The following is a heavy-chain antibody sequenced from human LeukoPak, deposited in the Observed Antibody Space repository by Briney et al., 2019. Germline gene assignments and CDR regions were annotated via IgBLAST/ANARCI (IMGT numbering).Heavy chain of an antibody. V-gene: IGHV4-4*07. D-gene: IGHD3-10*01. CDR2: IYTSGST. CDR1: GGSISSYY. J-gene: IGHJ6*03. CDR3: AREDRYGSGSYYIGDYYYYYMDV. Sequence: TSETLSLTCTVSGGSISSYYWSWIRQPAGKGLEWIGRIYTSGSTNYNPSLKSRVTMSVDTSKNQFSLKLSSVTAADTAVYYCAREDRYGSGSYYIGDYYYYYMDVWGKGTTVTISS.